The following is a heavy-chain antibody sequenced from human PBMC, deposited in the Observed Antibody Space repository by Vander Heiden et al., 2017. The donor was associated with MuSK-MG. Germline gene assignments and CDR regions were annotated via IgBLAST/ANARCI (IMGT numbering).Heavy chain of an antibody. CDR3: AKMDTRRVVVPSFDY. CDR2: ISGSGGST. V-gene: IGHV3-23*04. D-gene: IGHD3-22*01. CDR1: GFTFSSYA. Sequence: EVQLVESGGGLVQPGGSLRLSRAASGFTFSSYAMSWVRQAPGKGLEWVSAISGSGGSTYYADSVKGRFTISRDNSKNTLYMQMNRLRAEDTAVYYCAKMDTRRVVVPSFDYWGQGTMVTVYS. J-gene: IGHJ4*02.